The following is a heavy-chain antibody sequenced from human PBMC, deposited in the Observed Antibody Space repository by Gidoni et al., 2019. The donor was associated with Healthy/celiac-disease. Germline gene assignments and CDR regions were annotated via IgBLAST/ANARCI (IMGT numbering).Heavy chain of an antibody. D-gene: IGHD2-2*01. CDR2: ISSSSSYI. J-gene: IGHJ3*02. Sequence: EVQLVESGGGLVKPGGSLRLSCAASGFTFSSYSMNWVRQSPGKGLEWVSSISSSSSYIYYADSVKGRFTISRDNAKNSLYLQMNSLRAEDTAVYYCARARGCSSTSCSDAFDIWGQGTMVTVSS. V-gene: IGHV3-21*01. CDR1: GFTFSSYS. CDR3: ARARGCSSTSCSDAFDI.